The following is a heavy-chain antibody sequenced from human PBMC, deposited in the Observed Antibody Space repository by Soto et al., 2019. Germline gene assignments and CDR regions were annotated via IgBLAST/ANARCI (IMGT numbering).Heavy chain of an antibody. CDR2: INPSGGST. Sequence: GASGKVCCEASGYTFTSYYMHWVLQAPGQGLEWMGIINPSGGSTSYAQKFQGRVTMTRDTSTSTVYMELSSLRSEDTAVYYCARDRQGTYTIFGVVTPRHGMDVWGQGTTVTVSS. J-gene: IGHJ6*02. CDR1: GYTFTSYY. CDR3: ARDRQGTYTIFGVVTPRHGMDV. D-gene: IGHD3-3*01. V-gene: IGHV1-46*01.